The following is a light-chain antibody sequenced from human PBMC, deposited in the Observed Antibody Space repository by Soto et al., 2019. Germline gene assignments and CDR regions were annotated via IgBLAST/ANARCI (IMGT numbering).Light chain of an antibody. V-gene: IGKV3-15*01. CDR1: QSVNSK. CDR3: QQYNNWPLYT. J-gene: IGKJ2*01. CDR2: GAS. Sequence: EIVMTQSPATLSVSPGERATLSCRASQSVNSKLAWYQQKPGQSPRLLIYGASTRATDIPARFSGSGSGTEFTLTISSLQSEDVAVYYCQQYNNWPLYTFGQGTKLEI.